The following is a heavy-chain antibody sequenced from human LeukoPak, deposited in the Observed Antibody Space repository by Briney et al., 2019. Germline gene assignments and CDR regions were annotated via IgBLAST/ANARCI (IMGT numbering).Heavy chain of an antibody. J-gene: IGHJ6*02. V-gene: IGHV1-69*13. Sequence: AASVKVSCKASGYSFTSYYMHWVRQAPGQGLEWMGGIIPIFGTANYAQKFQGRVTITADESTSTAYMELSSLRSEDTAVYYCARGLNIVVVPAAHYYYYYGMDVWGQGTTVTVSS. CDR1: GYSFTSYY. CDR2: IIPIFGTA. D-gene: IGHD2-2*01. CDR3: ARGLNIVVVPAAHYYYYYGMDV.